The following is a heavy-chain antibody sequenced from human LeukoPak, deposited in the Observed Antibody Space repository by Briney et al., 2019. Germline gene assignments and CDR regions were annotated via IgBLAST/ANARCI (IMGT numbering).Heavy chain of an antibody. CDR1: GGSISSGGYY. D-gene: IGHD1-26*01. V-gene: IGHV4-30-2*01. CDR3: ARGVVGATASDWFDP. CDR2: IYHSGST. Sequence: SETLSLTCTVSGGSISSGGYYWSWIRQPPGKGLEWIGYIYHSGSTYYNPSLKSRVTISVDRSKNQFSLKLSSVTAADTAVYYCARGVVGATASDWFDPWGQGTLVTVSS. J-gene: IGHJ5*02.